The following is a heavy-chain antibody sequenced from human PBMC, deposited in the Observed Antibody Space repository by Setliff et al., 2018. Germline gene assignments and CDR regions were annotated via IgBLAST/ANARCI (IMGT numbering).Heavy chain of an antibody. V-gene: IGHV1-69*05. CDR1: GGTFSSYA. J-gene: IGHJ6*02. CDR3: ARGITGTTNYYYGMDV. CDR2: IIPIFGTA. D-gene: IGHD1-7*01. Sequence: SVKVSCKASGGTFSSYAISWVRQAPGQGLEWMGGIIPIFGTANYAQKFQGRVTITTDESTSTAYMELSSLRSEDTAVYYCARGITGTTNYYYGMDVWGQGATVTVSS.